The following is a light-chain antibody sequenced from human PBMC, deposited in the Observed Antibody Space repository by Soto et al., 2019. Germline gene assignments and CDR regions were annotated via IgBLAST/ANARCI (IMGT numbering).Light chain of an antibody. CDR2: DAS. CDR3: QQYVRSPPSST. J-gene: IGKJ1*01. V-gene: IGKV3-20*01. Sequence: ETVLTQSPGTLSLSPGERATLSCRASQSVSSSYLAWYQQKPGQAPRLLIYDASSRATGIPDSFSGSGSGTDFTLTISRLEPEDFAVYYCQQYVRSPPSSTFGQGTKVEIK. CDR1: QSVSSSY.